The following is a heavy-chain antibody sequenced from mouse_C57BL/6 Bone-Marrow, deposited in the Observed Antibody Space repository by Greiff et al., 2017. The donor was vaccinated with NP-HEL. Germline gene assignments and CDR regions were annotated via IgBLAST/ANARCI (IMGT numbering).Heavy chain of an antibody. CDR2: INPNNGGT. V-gene: IGHV1-26*01. CDR1: GYTFTDYY. J-gene: IGHJ1*03. D-gene: IGHD4-1*01. Sequence: EVQLQQSGPELVKPGASVKISCKASGYTFTDYYMNWVKQSHGKSLEWIGDINPNNGGTSYNQKFKGKATLTVDKSSSTAYMERRSLTSEDSAVXYCAKLTGTFYWYFDVWGTGTTVTVSS. CDR3: AKLTGTFYWYFDV.